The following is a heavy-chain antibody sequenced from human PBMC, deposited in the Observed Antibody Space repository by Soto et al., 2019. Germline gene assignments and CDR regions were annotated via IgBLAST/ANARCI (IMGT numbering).Heavy chain of an antibody. J-gene: IGHJ4*02. CDR1: GGSFSGYY. CDR2: INHSGST. V-gene: IGHV4-34*01. Sequence: QVQLQQWGAGLLKPSETLSLTCAVYGGSFSGYYWSWIRQPPGKGLEWIGEINHSGSTNYNPSLKSRVTISVDTSNNQFSLKLSSVTAADTAVYYCARSGYCSGGSCYFVLPFDYWGQGTLVTVS. CDR3: ARSGYCSGGSCYFVLPFDY. D-gene: IGHD2-15*01.